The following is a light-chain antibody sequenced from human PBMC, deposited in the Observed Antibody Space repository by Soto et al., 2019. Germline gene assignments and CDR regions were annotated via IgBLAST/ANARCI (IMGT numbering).Light chain of an antibody. CDR2: GAS. CDR1: QSVDSSF. Sequence: IVLTQSPGFLSLSPGERATLSCRASQSVDSSFFAWYQQKPGQAPRLLIYGASQRATGIPARFSGSGSGTDFTLTISRLEPDDFALYYCQQYVSSVTFGQGTKVEIK. CDR3: QQYVSSVT. V-gene: IGKV3-20*01. J-gene: IGKJ1*01.